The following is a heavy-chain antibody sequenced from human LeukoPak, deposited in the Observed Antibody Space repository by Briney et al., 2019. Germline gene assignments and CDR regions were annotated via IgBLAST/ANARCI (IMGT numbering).Heavy chain of an antibody. CDR1: GFTFSSYG. D-gene: IGHD2-15*01. Sequence: PGGSLRLSCAASGFTFSSYGMHWVRQAPGKGLEWVAVISYDGNNKYYADSVQGRFTISRDNSMNTLHLQMNSLRAEDTAMYYCARERIHAFDKWGQGTMVTVSS. CDR3: ARERIHAFDK. V-gene: IGHV3-30*03. CDR2: ISYDGNNK. J-gene: IGHJ3*02.